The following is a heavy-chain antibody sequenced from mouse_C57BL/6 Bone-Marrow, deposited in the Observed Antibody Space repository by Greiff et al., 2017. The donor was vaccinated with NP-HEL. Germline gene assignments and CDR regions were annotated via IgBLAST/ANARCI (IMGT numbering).Heavy chain of an antibody. CDR3: TRDTHYYGSSQTLSFAY. CDR2: ISSGGDYI. CDR1: GFTFSSYA. V-gene: IGHV5-9-1*02. Sequence: EVHLVESGEGLVKPGGSLKLSCAASGFTFSSYAMSWVRQTPETRLEWVAYISSGGDYIYYADTVKGRFTISRDNARNTLYLQMSSLKSEDTAMYYCTRDTHYYGSSQTLSFAYWGQGTLVTVSA. D-gene: IGHD1-1*01. J-gene: IGHJ3*01.